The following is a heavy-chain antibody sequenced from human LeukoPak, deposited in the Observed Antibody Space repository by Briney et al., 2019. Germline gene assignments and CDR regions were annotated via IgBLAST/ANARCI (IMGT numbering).Heavy chain of an antibody. CDR2: ISYDGSNK. Sequence: GGSLRLSCAASGFTFSSYGMHWVRQAPGKGLEWVAVISYDGSNKYYADSVKGRFTISRDNSKNTLYLQMNSLRAEDTAVYYCARLWAGYYFDYWGQGTLVTVSS. CDR3: ARLWAGYYFDY. CDR1: GFTFSSYG. V-gene: IGHV3-30*03. J-gene: IGHJ4*02. D-gene: IGHD3-10*01.